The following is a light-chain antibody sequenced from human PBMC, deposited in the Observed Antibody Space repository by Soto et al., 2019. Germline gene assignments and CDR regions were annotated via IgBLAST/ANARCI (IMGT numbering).Light chain of an antibody. J-gene: IGKJ1*01. CDR2: SAS. Sequence: EMVMTQSPATLSVSPGERATLSCRASRSVGTNLAWYQQTPGQAPRLLIYSASTRATALPPSFSASGSGTEFTPTISSLQSEDSVVYYCQQYNSWPWTFGQGTKVEMK. V-gene: IGKV3-15*01. CDR1: RSVGTN. CDR3: QQYNSWPWT.